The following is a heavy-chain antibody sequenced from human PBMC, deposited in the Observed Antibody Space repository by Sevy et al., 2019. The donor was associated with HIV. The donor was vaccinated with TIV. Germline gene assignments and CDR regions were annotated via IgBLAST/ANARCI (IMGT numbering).Heavy chain of an antibody. J-gene: IGHJ4*02. CDR1: GFTFKYHG. V-gene: IGHV3-30*18. CDR3: AKDGSHIDIDY. CDR2: ISIDGSNK. D-gene: IGHD5-12*01. Sequence: GGSLRLSCAASGFTFKYHGMHWVRQAPGKGLEWFSLISIDGSNKYYADSVKGRFTISRDKAKNTVSVQMNNLRPEDTATYYCAKDGSHIDIDYWGQGTLVTVSS.